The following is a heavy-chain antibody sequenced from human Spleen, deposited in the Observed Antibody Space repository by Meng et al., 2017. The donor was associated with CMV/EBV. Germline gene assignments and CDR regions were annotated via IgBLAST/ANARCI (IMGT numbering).Heavy chain of an antibody. CDR1: GFTFSRND. CDR3: ARDFSHNGMDV. CDR2: IGTAGDK. V-gene: IGHV3-13*01. J-gene: IGHJ6*02. Sequence: GGSLRLSCAASGFTFSRNDMHWVRQPVGKGLEWVSTIGTAGDKSYAASVKGRFTISRDNAKGSLYLQMNSLRVEDTAVYYCARDFSHNGMDVWGQGITVTVSS.